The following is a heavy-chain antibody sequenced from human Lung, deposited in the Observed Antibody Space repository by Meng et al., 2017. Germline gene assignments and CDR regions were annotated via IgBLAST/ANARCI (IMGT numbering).Heavy chain of an antibody. CDR1: GFTFSRNA. J-gene: IGHJ4*02. V-gene: IGHV3-30*01. CDR2: ISYDGSNQ. Sequence: QVHLVESGGGVVQPGRSLRLSCAASGFTFSRNAMHWVRQAPGKGLEWVAAISYDGSNQHYADSVKGRFTISRDNSENTLYLQMNSLRAEDTAVYYCARNNYGDYYFDYWGQGTLVTVSS. CDR3: ARNNYGDYYFDY. D-gene: IGHD4-17*01.